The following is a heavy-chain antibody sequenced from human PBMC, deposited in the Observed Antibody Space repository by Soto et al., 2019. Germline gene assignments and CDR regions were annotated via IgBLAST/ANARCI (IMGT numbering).Heavy chain of an antibody. CDR1: GFTVSSNY. Sequence: PGGSLRLSCAASGFTVSSNYMSWVRQAPGKGLEWVSVIYSGGSTYYADSVKGRFTISRDNSKNTLYLQMNSLRAADTAVYYCATAAYYYGMDVWGQGTTVTVSS. J-gene: IGHJ6*02. V-gene: IGHV3-53*01. CDR2: IYSGGST. CDR3: ATAAYYYGMDV. D-gene: IGHD6-13*01.